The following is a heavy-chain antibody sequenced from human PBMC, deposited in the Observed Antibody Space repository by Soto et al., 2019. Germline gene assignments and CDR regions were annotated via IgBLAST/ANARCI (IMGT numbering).Heavy chain of an antibody. D-gene: IGHD3-10*01. J-gene: IGHJ3*02. Sequence: PGGSLRLSCAASGFAFSSHPMSWVRQAPEKGLEWVAGISDGGDLTYNADSVGGRFTISRDNSRNTLYLQMNSLRAEDTAVYYCARRVIGSSRAFDIWGQGTMVTVS. V-gene: IGHV3-23*01. CDR2: ISDGGDLT. CDR3: ARRVIGSSRAFDI. CDR1: GFAFSSHP.